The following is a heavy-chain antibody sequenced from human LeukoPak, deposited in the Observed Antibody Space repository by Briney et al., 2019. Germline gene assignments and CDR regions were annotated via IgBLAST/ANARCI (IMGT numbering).Heavy chain of an antibody. CDR1: GFSFNSYW. V-gene: IGHV3-74*01. J-gene: IGHJ4*02. Sequence: PGGSLRLSCAASGFSFNSYWMHWVRQAPGSGLVWVSRISNDGRSTSFADSVKGRFTISRDNAKNSLYLQMNSLRAEDTTVYYCAVQHVAFDYWGQGTLVTVSS. D-gene: IGHD1-1*01. CDR3: AVQHVAFDY. CDR2: ISNDGRST.